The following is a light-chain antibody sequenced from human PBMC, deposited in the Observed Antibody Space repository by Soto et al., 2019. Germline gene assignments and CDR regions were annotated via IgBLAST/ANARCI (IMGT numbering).Light chain of an antibody. CDR2: KVS. J-gene: IGKJ2*01. V-gene: IGKV2-30*02. CDR3: MQGQLWPYP. Sequence: DVVLTQSPLSLPVTLGQPASVSCRSTQSLVHSDGNSYLSWFQQRPGQSPRRLIYKVSNRDSGGQDRFSGSGSDADFTLKIRRVEAEDVGVYYCMQGQLWPYPFGQGTQLEI. CDR1: QSLVHSDGNSY.